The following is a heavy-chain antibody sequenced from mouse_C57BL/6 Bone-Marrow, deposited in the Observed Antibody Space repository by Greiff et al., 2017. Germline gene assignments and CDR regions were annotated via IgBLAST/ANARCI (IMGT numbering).Heavy chain of an antibody. J-gene: IGHJ4*01. Sequence: QVTLKESGPGLLQSSQTLSLTCSFSGFSLSTSGMGVCWIRQPSGKGLEWLAHIYWVGVKRYNPNLKSRLTISKDTSRNQIFRKITSVDTADTAADYCARRGVLYAMDYWGQGTSVTVSS. CDR2: IYWVGVK. CDR1: GFSLSTSGMG. CDR3: ARRGVLYAMDY. V-gene: IGHV8-12*01.